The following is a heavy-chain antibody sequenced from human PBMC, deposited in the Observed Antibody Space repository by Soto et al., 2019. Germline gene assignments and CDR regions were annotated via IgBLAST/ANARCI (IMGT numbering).Heavy chain of an antibody. V-gene: IGHV1-69*13. CDR2: IIPIFGTA. Sequence: SVKVSCKASGGTFSSYAISWVRQAPGQGLEWMGGIIPIFGTANYAQKFQGRVTITADESTSTAYMELSSLRSEDTAVYYCARTVMVRGVISYFDYWGQGTLVTVS. J-gene: IGHJ4*02. D-gene: IGHD3-10*01. CDR1: GGTFSSYA. CDR3: ARTVMVRGVISYFDY.